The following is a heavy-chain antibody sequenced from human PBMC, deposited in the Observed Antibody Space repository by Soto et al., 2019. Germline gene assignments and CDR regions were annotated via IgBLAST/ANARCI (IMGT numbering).Heavy chain of an antibody. V-gene: IGHV4-59*01. CDR1: GGSISSYY. CDR3: ARVVVPAAIAWFDP. J-gene: IGHJ5*02. Sequence: QVQLQESGPGLVKPSETLSLTCTASGGSISSYYWSWIRQPPGKGLEWIGYIYYSGSTNYSPSPKSRVTISVDTSKNQFSLKLSSVTAADTAVYYCARVVVPAAIAWFDPWGQGTLVTVSS. D-gene: IGHD2-2*01. CDR2: IYYSGST.